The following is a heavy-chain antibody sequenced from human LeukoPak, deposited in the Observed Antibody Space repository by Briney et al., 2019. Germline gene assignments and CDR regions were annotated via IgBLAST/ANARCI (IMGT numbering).Heavy chain of an antibody. V-gene: IGHV3-30*02. CDR1: GFTFSSYG. CDR2: IRYDGSQK. Sequence: GGSLRLSCAASGFTFSSYGMHWVRQAPGKGLEWVSFIRYDGSQKYYADSVKGRFTISRDNSKNTLYLQMNSLRPDDTAVYYCAKDYSKTSYYGSGTYYRPNWFDPWGQGTLVTVSS. J-gene: IGHJ5*02. D-gene: IGHD3-10*01. CDR3: AKDYSKTSYYGSGTYYRPNWFDP.